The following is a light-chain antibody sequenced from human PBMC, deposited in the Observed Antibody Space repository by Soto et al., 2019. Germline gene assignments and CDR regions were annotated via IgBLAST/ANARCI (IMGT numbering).Light chain of an antibody. CDR2: DVN. J-gene: IGLJ1*01. CDR3: TSYTISNTYV. CDR1: SSDVGAYSY. Sequence: QSVLTQPASVSGSPGQSITLSCTGTSSDVGAYSYVSWYQQHPGKAPKLMIYDVNDRPSGVSNRFSGPKSGNTASLTISGLQAEDEADYYCTSYTISNTYVFGTGTKVTVL. V-gene: IGLV2-14*01.